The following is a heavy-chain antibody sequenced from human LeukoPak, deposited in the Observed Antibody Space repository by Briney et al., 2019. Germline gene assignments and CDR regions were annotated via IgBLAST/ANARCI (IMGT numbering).Heavy chain of an antibody. CDR3: ARGGGSSSYRFDP. Sequence: SETLSLTCSVSGDSVSGFYWTWIRQSPGTGLEWIGNIHYSGNSNYNPSLKSRVTISVDTSKDQFSLKLSSVTAADTAVYYCARGGGSSSYRFDPWGQGTLVTVSS. CDR2: IHYSGNS. V-gene: IGHV4-59*02. CDR1: GDSVSGFY. D-gene: IGHD6-13*01. J-gene: IGHJ5*02.